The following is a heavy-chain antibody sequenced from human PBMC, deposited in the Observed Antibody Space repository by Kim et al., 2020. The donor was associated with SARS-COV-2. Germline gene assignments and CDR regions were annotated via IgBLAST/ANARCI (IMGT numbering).Heavy chain of an antibody. V-gene: IGHV3-21*01. D-gene: IGHD3-3*01. CDR3: AREQVGWNDFWSGYQPDAFDI. CDR1: GFTFSSYS. CDR2: ISSSSSYI. J-gene: IGHJ3*02. Sequence: GGSLRLSCAASGFTFSSYSMNWVRQAPGKGLEWVSSISSSSSYIYYADSVKGRFTISRDNAKNSLYLQMNSLRAEDTAVYYCAREQVGWNDFWSGYQPDAFDIWGQGTMVTVSS.